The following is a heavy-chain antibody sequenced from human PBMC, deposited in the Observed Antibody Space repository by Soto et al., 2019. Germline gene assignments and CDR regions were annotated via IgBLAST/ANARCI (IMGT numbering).Heavy chain of an antibody. CDR3: ARVSCSGGSFYFYWYFDL. D-gene: IGHD2-15*01. V-gene: IGHV1-69*02. Sequence: QVQLVQSGAEVKKPGSSVKVSCKASGGTFSSYTISWVRQAPGQGLEWMGRIIPILGIANYAQKFQGRVTISADKPTSTAYMELRSMISEEMAVYYCARVSCSGGSFYFYWYFDLWGRGTLVTVCS. J-gene: IGHJ2*01. CDR2: IIPILGIA. CDR1: GGTFSSYT.